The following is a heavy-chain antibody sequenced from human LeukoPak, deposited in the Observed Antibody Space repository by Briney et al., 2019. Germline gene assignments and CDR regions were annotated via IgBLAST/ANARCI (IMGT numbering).Heavy chain of an antibody. V-gene: IGHV3-48*02. CDR1: GFTFSSYS. D-gene: IGHD3-10*01. J-gene: IGHJ4*02. Sequence: GGSLRLSCAASGFTFSSYSMNWVCQAPGKGLEWVSYISSSSNTIYYADSAKGRFTISRDNAKNSLYLQMNSLRDEDTAVYYCAIDGSGIFDYWGQGTLVTVSS. CDR2: ISSSSNTI. CDR3: AIDGSGIFDY.